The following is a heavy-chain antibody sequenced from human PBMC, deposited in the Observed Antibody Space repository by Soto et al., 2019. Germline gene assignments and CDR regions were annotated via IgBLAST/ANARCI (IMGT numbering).Heavy chain of an antibody. CDR3: AQDKGVRGATYLRY. Sequence: EVQLLESGGGLVQPGGSLRLSCAASGFAFSSFALNWVRQAPGKGLDWVSVISDSGATTYYSDSVKGRFTISRDNSKNMLYLEMNSLRANDTAIYYCAQDKGVRGATYLRYWGPGILVTVSS. V-gene: IGHV3-23*01. CDR2: ISDSGATT. J-gene: IGHJ4*02. D-gene: IGHD3-10*01. CDR1: GFAFSSFA.